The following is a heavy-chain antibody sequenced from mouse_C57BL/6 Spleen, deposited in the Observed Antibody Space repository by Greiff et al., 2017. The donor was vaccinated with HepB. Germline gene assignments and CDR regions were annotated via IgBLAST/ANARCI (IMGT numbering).Heavy chain of an antibody. V-gene: IGHV1-64*01. CDR2: IHPNSGST. CDR1: GYTFTSYW. D-gene: IGHD1-1*01. CDR3: ARSGAYGSSSY. Sequence: VQLQQSGAELVQPGASVKLSCKASGYTFTSYWMHWVKQRPGQGLEWIGMIHPNSGSTNYNEKFKSKAILTVDNSSSTAYMLLSSLTSEDSAVYCCARSGAYGSSSYWGQGTLVTVSA. J-gene: IGHJ3*01.